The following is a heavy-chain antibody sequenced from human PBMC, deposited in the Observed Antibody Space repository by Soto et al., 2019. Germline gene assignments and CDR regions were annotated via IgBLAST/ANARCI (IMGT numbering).Heavy chain of an antibody. D-gene: IGHD2-2*01. CDR3: ARAACSSTSCYNYYAYGMDV. Sequence: GASVKVSCKASGYTFTTYSMHWVRQAPGQRLEWMGWIHAGNGNTEHSQKFQGRVTITRDTSASTAYLELGSLRSEDTAVYYCARAACSSTSCYNYYAYGMDVWGQGTAVTFYS. J-gene: IGHJ6*02. CDR2: IHAGNGNT. V-gene: IGHV1-3*01. CDR1: GYTFTTYS.